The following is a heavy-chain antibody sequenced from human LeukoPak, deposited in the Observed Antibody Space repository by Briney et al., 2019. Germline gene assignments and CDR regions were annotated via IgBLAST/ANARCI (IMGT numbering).Heavy chain of an antibody. CDR3: ARGGYSSSWYYFDR. CDR1: GGAISSYY. CDR2: INYSGST. V-gene: IGHV4-59*01. J-gene: IGHJ4*02. D-gene: IGHD6-13*01. Sequence: PSETLSLTCSVSGGAISSYYWTWIRQPPGKGLEGIGYINYSGSTNYNPSLKSRVTMSVDTSKNQFSLKLSFVTAADTAVYYCARGGYSSSWYYFDRWGQGTLVTVSS.